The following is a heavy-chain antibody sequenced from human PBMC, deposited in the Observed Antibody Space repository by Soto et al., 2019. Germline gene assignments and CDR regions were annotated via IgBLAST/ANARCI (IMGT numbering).Heavy chain of an antibody. D-gene: IGHD1-1*01. Sequence: QVHLVQSGAEVKKPGASVKVSCKGSGYDFTTYGITWVRQAPGQGLEWMAWISAHKGNTDYSQKLQGRVSVTSYTATSTAYMELRILRSDDTAVYYCARGRYGDYWGQGALVTVSS. V-gene: IGHV1-18*01. CDR1: GYDFTTYG. CDR2: ISAHKGNT. CDR3: ARGRYGDY. J-gene: IGHJ4*02.